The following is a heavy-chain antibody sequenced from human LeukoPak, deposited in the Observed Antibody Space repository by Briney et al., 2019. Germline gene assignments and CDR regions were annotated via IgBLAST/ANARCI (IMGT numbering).Heavy chain of an antibody. CDR1: GFTFDDYT. D-gene: IGHD6-13*01. CDR2: TSWDGGST. J-gene: IGHJ3*02. CDR3: AKDSAYSSSWYLGAFDI. V-gene: IGHV3-43*01. Sequence: GGSLRLSCAASGFTFDDYTMHWVRQAPGKGLEWVSLTSWDGGSTYYADSVKGRFTISRDNSKNSLYLQMNSLRTEDTALYYCAKDSAYSSSWYLGAFDIWGQGTMVTVSS.